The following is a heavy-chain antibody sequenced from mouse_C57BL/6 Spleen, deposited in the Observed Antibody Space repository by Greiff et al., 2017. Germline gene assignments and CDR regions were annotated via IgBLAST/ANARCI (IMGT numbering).Heavy chain of an antibody. V-gene: IGHV5-17*01. CDR1: GFTFSDYG. D-gene: IGHD4-1*01. CDR2: ISSGSSTI. J-gene: IGHJ3*01. CDR3: ARPANWDVAWFAY. Sequence: EVHLVESGGGLVKPGGSLKLSCAASGFTFSDYGMHWVRQAPEKGLEWVAYISSGSSTIYYADTVKGRFTISRDNAKNTLFLQMTSLRSEDTAMYYCARPANWDVAWFAYWGQGTLVTVSA.